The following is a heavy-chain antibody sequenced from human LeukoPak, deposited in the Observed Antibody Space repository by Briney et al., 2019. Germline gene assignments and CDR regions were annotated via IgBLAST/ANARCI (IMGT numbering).Heavy chain of an antibody. J-gene: IGHJ4*02. Sequence: GGSLRLSCAASGFNFSDHYMSWVRQTPGWGLEWVTYISGSGATLHHADSVKGRFTISRDNAKNSLSLQMNSLRAEDTALYYCARALYGSSGYYDYWGQGILVTVSS. CDR2: ISGSGATL. D-gene: IGHD3-22*01. V-gene: IGHV3-11*01. CDR3: ARALYGSSGYYDY. CDR1: GFNFSDHY.